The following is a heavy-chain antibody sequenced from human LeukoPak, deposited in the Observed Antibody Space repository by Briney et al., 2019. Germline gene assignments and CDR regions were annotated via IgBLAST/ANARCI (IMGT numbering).Heavy chain of an antibody. CDR1: GFTVSSNY. Sequence: GGSLRLSCVASGFTVSSNYMSWVRQAPGKGLEWLSVFYIGGSTYYAASVNGSFTMSRDNSKNTMYLQMNGLRVADTAAYYCARVSPFDYWGQGTQVTVSS. J-gene: IGHJ4*02. CDR3: ARVSPFDY. CDR2: FYIGGST. V-gene: IGHV3-66*01.